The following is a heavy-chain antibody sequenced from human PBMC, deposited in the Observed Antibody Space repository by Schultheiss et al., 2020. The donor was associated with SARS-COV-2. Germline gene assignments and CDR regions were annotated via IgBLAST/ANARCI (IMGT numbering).Heavy chain of an antibody. CDR1: GGSFSGYY. D-gene: IGHD2-2*01. V-gene: IGHV4-59*12. CDR3: ARGKRCSSTSCYRNWFDP. Sequence: SETLSLTCAVYGGSFSGYYWSWIRQPPGKGLEWIGYIYYSGSTNYNPSLKSRVTISVDTSKNQFSLKLSSVTAADTAVYYCARGKRCSSTSCYRNWFDPWGQGTLVTVSS. J-gene: IGHJ5*02. CDR2: IYYSGST.